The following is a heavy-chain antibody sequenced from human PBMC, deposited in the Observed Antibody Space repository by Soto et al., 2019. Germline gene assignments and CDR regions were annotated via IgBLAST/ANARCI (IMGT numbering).Heavy chain of an antibody. D-gene: IGHD1-26*01. CDR1: GYTFTSYD. CDR2: MNPNSGNT. CDR3: ARGRVGATNYYYYYGMDV. Sequence: QVRLVQSGAEVKKPGASVKVSCKASGYTFTSYDINWVRQATGQGLEWMGWMNPNSGNTGYAQKFQGRVTMTRNTSISTAYMELSSLRSEDTAVYYCARGRVGATNYYYYYGMDVWGQGTTVTVSS. V-gene: IGHV1-8*02. J-gene: IGHJ6*02.